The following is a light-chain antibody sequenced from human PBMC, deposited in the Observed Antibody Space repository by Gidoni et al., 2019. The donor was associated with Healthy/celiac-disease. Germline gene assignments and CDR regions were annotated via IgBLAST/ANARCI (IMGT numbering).Light chain of an antibody. CDR1: QSISSSY. J-gene: IGKJ3*01. V-gene: IGKV3-20*01. CDR3: QQYATSPGT. CDR2: GSS. Sequence: EIVLTQSPGTLSLSPGERATLSCGASQSISSSYLAWYQHKPGQAPRLLISGSSSRATGIPDRFSGGESGTDFTLTISRLEPEDFAVYYCQQYATSPGTFGPGTKVDIK.